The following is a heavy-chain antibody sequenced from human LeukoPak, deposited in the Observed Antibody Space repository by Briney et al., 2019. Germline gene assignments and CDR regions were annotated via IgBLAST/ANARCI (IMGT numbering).Heavy chain of an antibody. D-gene: IGHD2-15*01. J-gene: IGHJ4*02. Sequence: PGGSLRLSCAASGFTFSNYAMSWVRQAPGKGLEWVSAISGSGGSTYYTDSVKGRFTISRDNSKNTLYLQVSSLRAEDTALYYCAKLPSSYCSGGSCYVDYWGQGTLLTVSS. CDR2: ISGSGGST. V-gene: IGHV3-23*01. CDR3: AKLPSSYCSGGSCYVDY. CDR1: GFTFSNYA.